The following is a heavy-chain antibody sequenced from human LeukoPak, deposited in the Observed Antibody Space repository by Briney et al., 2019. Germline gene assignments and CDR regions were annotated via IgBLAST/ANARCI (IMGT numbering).Heavy chain of an antibody. J-gene: IGHJ4*02. CDR3: ARIGGDDYKSESPVFDY. CDR2: IYHSGST. V-gene: IGHV4-4*02. CDR1: GASISSSNW. Sequence: PSETLSLTCGVSGASISSSNWWSWVRQPPGKGLEWIGEIYHSGSTIYNPSLKSRVTISVDKSKKQISLKMNSVTAADTAVYYCARIGGDDYKSESPVFDYWGRGTLVTVSS. D-gene: IGHD5-24*01.